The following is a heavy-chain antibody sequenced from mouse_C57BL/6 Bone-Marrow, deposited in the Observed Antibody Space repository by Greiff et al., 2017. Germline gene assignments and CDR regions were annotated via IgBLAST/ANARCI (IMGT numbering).Heavy chain of an antibody. CDR1: GYTFTSYW. D-gene: IGHD1-1*01. CDR3: ARDYYGSSYYFDY. CDR2: IHPNSGST. V-gene: IGHV1-64*01. Sequence: QVQLQQPGAELVKPGASVKLSCKASGYTFTSYWMHWVKQRPGQGLEWIGMIHPNSGSTNYNEKFKSKAKLTVDKSSSTAYMQLSSLTSEDSAVYYCARDYYGSSYYFDYWGQGTTLTVSS. J-gene: IGHJ2*01.